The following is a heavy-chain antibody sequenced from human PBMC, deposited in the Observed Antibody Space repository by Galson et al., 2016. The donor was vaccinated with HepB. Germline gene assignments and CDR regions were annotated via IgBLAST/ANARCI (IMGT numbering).Heavy chain of an antibody. J-gene: IGHJ4*02. V-gene: IGHV3-33*01. D-gene: IGHD7-27*01. CDR1: GFTFSGHG. CDR2: IWYDGSNK. Sequence: SLRLSCAASGFTFSGHGMHWVRQAPGKGLEWVAVIWYDGSNKYYADSVKGRFTISRDNSKNTLYLQMNSLSAEDTAVYRCATEGSNWGPSSRFDYWGQGTLVTVSS. CDR3: ATEGSNWGPSSRFDY.